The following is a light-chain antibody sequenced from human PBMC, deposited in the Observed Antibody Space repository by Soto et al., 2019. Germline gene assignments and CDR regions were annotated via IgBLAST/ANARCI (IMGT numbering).Light chain of an antibody. CDR2: GDN. CDR3: QSYDNSLNHVV. J-gene: IGLJ2*01. Sequence: QSVLTQPPSVSGAPGQRVTIPCTGSSSNIGSFYDVHWYQQLPGTVPKLLIYGDNNRPSGDPDRFSGSKSGTAASLAITGLQAEDEADYYCQSYDNSLNHVVFGGGTKLTVL. V-gene: IGLV1-40*01. CDR1: SSNIGSFYD.